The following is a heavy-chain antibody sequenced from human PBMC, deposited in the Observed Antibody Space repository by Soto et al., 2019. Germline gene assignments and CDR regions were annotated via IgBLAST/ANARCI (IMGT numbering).Heavy chain of an antibody. V-gene: IGHV3-73*01. J-gene: IGHJ4*02. D-gene: IGHD2-15*01. CDR3: TSLGTVVTNDY. CDR2: IRSKANSYAT. Sequence: EVQLVESGGGLVQPGGSLKLSCAASGFTFSGSAMHWVRQASGKGLEWVGRIRSKANSYATAYAASVKGRFTISRDDSKNTAYLHRNSLKTEDTAVYYCTSLGTVVTNDYWGQGTLVTVSS. CDR1: GFTFSGSA.